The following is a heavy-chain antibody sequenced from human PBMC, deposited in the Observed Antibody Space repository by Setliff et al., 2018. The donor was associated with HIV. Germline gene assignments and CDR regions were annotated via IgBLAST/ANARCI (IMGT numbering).Heavy chain of an antibody. CDR1: GFTFSSYS. J-gene: IGHJ4*02. D-gene: IGHD1-26*01. CDR2: ISSGSSYI. Sequence: GGSLRLSCAASGFTFSSYSMNWVRQAPGKELEWVSSISSGSSYIYYAESVKGRFTISRDNAKNSLYLQMNSLRAEDTAVYYCARDDGRSLFLDYWGQGTLVTVSS. CDR3: ARDDGRSLFLDY. V-gene: IGHV3-21*01.